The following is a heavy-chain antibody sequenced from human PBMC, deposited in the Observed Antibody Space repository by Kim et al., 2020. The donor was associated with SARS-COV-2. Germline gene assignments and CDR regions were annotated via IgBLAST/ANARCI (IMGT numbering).Heavy chain of an antibody. J-gene: IGHJ4*02. Sequence: YYADSVKGRLTISRDNSKNTLYLQMNSLRAEDTAVYYCASVYGSGSPLDYWGQGTLVTVSS. CDR3: ASVYGSGSPLDY. D-gene: IGHD3-10*01. V-gene: IGHV3-30*01.